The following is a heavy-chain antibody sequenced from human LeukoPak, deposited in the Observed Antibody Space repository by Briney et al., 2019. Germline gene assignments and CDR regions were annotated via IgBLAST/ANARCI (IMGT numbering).Heavy chain of an antibody. J-gene: IGHJ4*02. CDR3: ASANDYGDPNFDY. CDR1: GYTFTGYY. V-gene: IGHV1-2*02. Sequence: GASVTVSYKASGYTFTGYYMHWVRQAPGQGLEWMGWINPNSGGTNYAQKFQGRVTMTRDTSISTAYMELSRLRSDDTAVYYCASANDYGDPNFDYWGQGTLVTVSS. CDR2: INPNSGGT. D-gene: IGHD4-17*01.